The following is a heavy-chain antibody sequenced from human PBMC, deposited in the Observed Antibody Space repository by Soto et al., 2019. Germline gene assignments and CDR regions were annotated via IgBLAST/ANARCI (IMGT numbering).Heavy chain of an antibody. CDR1: GFTFSHYG. CDR3: ARDDDYGDNGLDY. V-gene: IGHV3-33*01. J-gene: IGHJ4*02. Sequence: QVQLVESGGGVVQPGRSLRLSCEASGFTFSHYGMHWVRQAPGKGLEWVAVILNDGSRQHYADSVKGRLTISRDNSKNTLYLDMNSLRVEDTAVYYCARDDDYGDNGLDYWGPGTLVTVSS. CDR2: ILNDGSRQ. D-gene: IGHD4-17*01.